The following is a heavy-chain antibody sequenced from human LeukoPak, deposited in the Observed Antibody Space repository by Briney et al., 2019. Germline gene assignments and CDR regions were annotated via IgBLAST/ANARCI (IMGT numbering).Heavy chain of an antibody. CDR2: INPSGGSK. J-gene: IGHJ4*02. D-gene: IGHD2-15*01. CDR3: ARGREFLDIVVVVAATPIDY. CDR1: GYTFTSYY. V-gene: IGHV1-46*01. Sequence: ASVKVSCKASGYTFTSYYMHWVRQAPGQGLEWMGIINPSGGSKSYAQKFQGRVTMTRDTSTSTVYMELSSLRSEDTAVYYCARGREFLDIVVVVAATPIDYWGQGTLVTVSS.